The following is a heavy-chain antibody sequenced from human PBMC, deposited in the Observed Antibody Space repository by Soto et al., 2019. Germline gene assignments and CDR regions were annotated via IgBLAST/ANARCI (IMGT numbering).Heavy chain of an antibody. J-gene: IGHJ6*02. V-gene: IGHV4-31*03. CDR2: IYYSGST. D-gene: IGHD3-9*01. CDR3: ARHSYDILTGYYDYGMDV. Sequence: SETLSLTCTVSGGSISSGGYYWSWIRQHPGKGLEWIGYIYYSGSTYYNPSLKSRVTISVDTSKNQFSLKLSSVNAADTAVYYCARHSYDILTGYYDYGMDVWGQGTTVTVSS. CDR1: GGSISSGGYY.